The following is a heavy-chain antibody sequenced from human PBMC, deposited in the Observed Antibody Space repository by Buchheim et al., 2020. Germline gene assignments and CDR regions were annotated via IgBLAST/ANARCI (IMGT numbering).Heavy chain of an antibody. V-gene: IGHV3-48*03. D-gene: IGHD3-22*01. CDR1: GFTFSSYE. CDR2: ISSSGSTI. J-gene: IGHJ4*02. Sequence: EVQLVESGGGLVQPGGSLRLSCAASGFTFSSYEMNWVRQAPGKGLEWVSYISSSGSTIYYADSVKGRFTISRNNAKNSLYLQMNSLRAEDTAVYYCASGPHYYDSRHTDYWGQGTL. CDR3: ASGPHYYDSRHTDY.